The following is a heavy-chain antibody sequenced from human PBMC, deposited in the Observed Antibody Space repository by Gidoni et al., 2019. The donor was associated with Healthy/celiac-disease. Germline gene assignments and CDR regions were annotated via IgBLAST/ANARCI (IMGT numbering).Heavy chain of an antibody. J-gene: IGHJ6*02. V-gene: IGHV4-39*01. CDR2: IYFSGST. CDR3: ASLSYYGSGSYPRYWYYYGMDV. CDR1: GGSISSSSYY. D-gene: IGHD3-10*01. Sequence: QLQLQESGPGLVKPSETLSLTCTVSGGSISSSSYYWGWIRQPPGKGLEWIGSIYFSGSTYYNPSLKSRVTISVDTSKNQFSLKLSSVTAADTAVYYCASLSYYGSGSYPRYWYYYGMDVWGQGTTVTVSS.